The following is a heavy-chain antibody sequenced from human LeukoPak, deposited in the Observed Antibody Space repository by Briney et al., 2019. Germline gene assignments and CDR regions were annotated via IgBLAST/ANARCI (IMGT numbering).Heavy chain of an antibody. CDR1: GYTLTELS. Sequence: ASVKVSCKVSGYTLTELSMHWVRQAPGKGLEWMGGFDPEDGETIYAQKFQGRVTMTEDTSTDTAYMELSSLRSEDTAVYYCARDLGGGKIQLVEGFDYWGQGTLVTVSS. CDR2: FDPEDGET. J-gene: IGHJ4*02. D-gene: IGHD5-18*01. CDR3: ARDLGGGKIQLVEGFDY. V-gene: IGHV1-24*01.